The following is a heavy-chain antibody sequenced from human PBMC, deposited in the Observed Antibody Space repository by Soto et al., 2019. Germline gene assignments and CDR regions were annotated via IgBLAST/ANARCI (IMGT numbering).Heavy chain of an antibody. CDR1: GYSFTSYW. CDR3: ARHSKCSSTSCYFPTYYGMDV. V-gene: IGHV5-51*01. CDR2: IFPDGSDT. J-gene: IGHJ6*02. Sequence: PGESLKLSYKGSGYSFTSYWIAWVRQMPGKGLEYMGIIFPDGSDTRYSPSFQGHVTISVDKSISTAYLQWSGLKASDTAMYYCARHSKCSSTSCYFPTYYGMDVWGQGTTVTVSS. D-gene: IGHD2-2*01.